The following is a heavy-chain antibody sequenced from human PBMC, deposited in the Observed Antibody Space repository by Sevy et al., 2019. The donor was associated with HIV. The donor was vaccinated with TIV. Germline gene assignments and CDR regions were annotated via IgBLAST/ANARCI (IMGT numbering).Heavy chain of an antibody. CDR2: INHSGST. CDR1: GGSFSGYY. D-gene: IGHD2-2*01. J-gene: IGHJ5*02. V-gene: IGHV4-34*01. Sequence: SETLSLTCAVYGGSFSGYYWSWIRQPPGKGLEWIGVINHSGSTNYNPSLKSRVTISVDTSKNQFSLKLSSVTAADTAVYYCARLPAAAQAHHRYNWFDPWGQGTLVTVSS. CDR3: ARLPAAAQAHHRYNWFDP.